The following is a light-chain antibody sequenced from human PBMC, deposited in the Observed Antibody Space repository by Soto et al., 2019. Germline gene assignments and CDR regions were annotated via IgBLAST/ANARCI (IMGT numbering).Light chain of an antibody. CDR2: GNS. V-gene: IGLV1-40*01. CDR1: SSNIGAGYD. J-gene: IGLJ1*01. CDR3: QSYDSSLSALV. Sequence: QSVLTQPPSVSGAPGQRVTISCTGSSSNIGAGYDVHWYQQLPGAAPKLLIYGNSNRPSGVPDRFSGSKSGTSASLAITGLQAEDEADYYCQSYDSSLSALVFGTGTKVTGL.